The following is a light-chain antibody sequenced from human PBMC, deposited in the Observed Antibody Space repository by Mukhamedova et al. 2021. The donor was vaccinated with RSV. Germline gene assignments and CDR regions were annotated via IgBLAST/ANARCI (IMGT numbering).Light chain of an antibody. Sequence: WYQRRVHGKAPNLLIYEASILESGVPSRFSGSRSGTEFTLTITSLQPDDCATYYCLQYDSQYRTFGQGTKVEIK. CDR2: EAS. CDR3: LQYDSQYRT. J-gene: IGKJ1*01. V-gene: IGKV1-5*03.